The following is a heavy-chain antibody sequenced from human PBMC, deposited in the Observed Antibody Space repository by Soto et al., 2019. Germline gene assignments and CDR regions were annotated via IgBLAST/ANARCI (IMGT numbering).Heavy chain of an antibody. V-gene: IGHV4-30-4*01. CDR1: GGSISSGDYY. Sequence: SETLSLTCTVSGGSISSGDYYWSWIRQPPGKGLEWIGYIYYSGSTYYTPSLRSRVTISVDTSKNQFSLKLSSVTAADTAMYYCARDVLYSTSRIDSWGQGTLVTVSS. D-gene: IGHD6-6*01. J-gene: IGHJ4*02. CDR3: ARDVLYSTSRIDS. CDR2: IYYSGST.